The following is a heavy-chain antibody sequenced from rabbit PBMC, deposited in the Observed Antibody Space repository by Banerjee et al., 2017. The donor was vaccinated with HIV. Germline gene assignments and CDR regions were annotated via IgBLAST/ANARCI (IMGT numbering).Heavy chain of an antibody. J-gene: IGHJ4*01. Sequence: QEQLVESGGGLVTLGGTLTLTCKASGIDFSSNGISWVRQAPGKGLEWIAYIYGGDRDTDYASWVNGRFTVSLDNAQNTVFLQMTSLTAADTATYFCGRGSYDDYGNYRGNFNLWGPGTLVTVS. CDR2: IYGGDRDT. V-gene: IGHV1S47*01. D-gene: IGHD2-1*01. CDR3: GRGSYDDYGNYRGNFNL. CDR1: GIDFSSNG.